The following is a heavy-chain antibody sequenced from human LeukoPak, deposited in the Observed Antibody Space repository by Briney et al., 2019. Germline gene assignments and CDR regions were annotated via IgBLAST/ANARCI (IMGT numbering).Heavy chain of an antibody. CDR2: VSSSGSTI. CDR1: GFTFSDYF. J-gene: IGHJ6*02. Sequence: GGSLRLSCAASGFTFSDYFMNWIRQAPGRGLEWVSYVSSSGSTIYYADSVKGRFTISRDNAKNSLYVQMNSLRAEDTAVYYCARVGYYGMDVWGQGTTVTVSS. V-gene: IGHV3-11*01. CDR3: ARVGYYGMDV.